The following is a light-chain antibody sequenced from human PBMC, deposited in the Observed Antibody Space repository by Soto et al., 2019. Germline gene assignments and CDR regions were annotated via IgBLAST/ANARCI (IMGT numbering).Light chain of an antibody. Sequence: EIILTQSPATLSVSPGERATLSCRASRTVGTTLAWYQQKPGQAPRLLIYSASTRATGVPARFSGSGSGTAFTLSISRLQSEDFAFYYCQHYNRWPLTFGGGTKVEIK. CDR2: SAS. CDR1: RTVGTT. J-gene: IGKJ4*01. V-gene: IGKV3-15*01. CDR3: QHYNRWPLT.